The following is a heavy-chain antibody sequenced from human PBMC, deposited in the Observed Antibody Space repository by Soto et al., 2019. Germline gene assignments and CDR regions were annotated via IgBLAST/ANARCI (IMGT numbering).Heavy chain of an antibody. V-gene: IGHV4-30-4*01. CDR1: GGSISSGDYY. CDR2: IYYSGST. CDR3: ARLYDSSPYFDY. J-gene: IGHJ4*02. Sequence: SETLSLTCTVSGGSISSGDYYWSWIRQPPGKGLEWIGYIYYSGSTYYNPSLKSRVTISVDTSKNQFSLKLSSVTAADTAVYYCARLYDSSPYFDYWGQGTLVTVSS. D-gene: IGHD3-22*01.